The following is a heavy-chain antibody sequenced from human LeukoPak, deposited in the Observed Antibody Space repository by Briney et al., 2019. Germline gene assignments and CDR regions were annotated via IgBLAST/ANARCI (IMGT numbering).Heavy chain of an antibody. CDR1: GDTFSSYA. D-gene: IGHD2-2*01. V-gene: IGHV1-69*13. CDR2: IIPIFGTA. Sequence: ASVKVSCKASGDTFSSYAISWVRQAPGQGLEWMGGIIPIFGTANYAQKFQGRVTITADASTSTAYMELSSLRSEDTAVYYCARAWDFDIVVVPWFDPWGQGTLVTVSS. CDR3: ARAWDFDIVVVPWFDP. J-gene: IGHJ5*02.